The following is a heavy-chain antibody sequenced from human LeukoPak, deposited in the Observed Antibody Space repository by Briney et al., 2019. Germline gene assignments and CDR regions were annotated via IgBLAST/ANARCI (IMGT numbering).Heavy chain of an antibody. J-gene: IGHJ6*03. CDR2: LYYSGKT. D-gene: IGHD3-16*01. V-gene: IGHV4-39*07. CDR1: DDSISSSTYY. CDR3: ATTRGRRDYYYYMDV. Sequence: SETLSLTCIISDDSISSSTYYWGWIRQPPGKGLEWIGTLYYSGKTYYNPSLKSRVTISVDTSKNQFSLKLSSVTAADTAVYYCATTRGRRDYYYYMDVWGKGTTVTVSS.